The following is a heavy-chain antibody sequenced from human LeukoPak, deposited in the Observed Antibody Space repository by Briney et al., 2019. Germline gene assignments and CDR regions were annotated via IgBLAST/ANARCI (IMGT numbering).Heavy chain of an antibody. CDR2: INHSGST. V-gene: IGHV4-34*01. CDR1: GGSFSGYY. CDR3: ARAGIAADPGWFDP. J-gene: IGHJ5*02. Sequence: SETLSLTCAVYGGSFSGYYWSWIRQPPGKGLEWIGEINHSGSTNYNPSLKSRVTISVDTSKNQFSLKLSPVTAADTAVYYCARAGIAADPGWFDPWGQGTLVTVSS. D-gene: IGHD6-13*01.